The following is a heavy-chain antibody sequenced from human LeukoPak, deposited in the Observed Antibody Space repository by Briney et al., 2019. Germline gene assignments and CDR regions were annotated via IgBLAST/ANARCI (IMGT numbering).Heavy chain of an antibody. Sequence: GESLKISCKGSGYSFTSYWIGWVRQMPGKGLEWMGIIYPGDSDTRYSPSFQGQVTISADKSISTAYLQWSSLKASDTAMYYCARPPVAGTLPHAFDIWGQGTMVTVSS. CDR3: ARPPVAGTLPHAFDI. CDR1: GYSFTSYW. J-gene: IGHJ3*02. D-gene: IGHD6-19*01. CDR2: IYPGDSDT. V-gene: IGHV5-51*01.